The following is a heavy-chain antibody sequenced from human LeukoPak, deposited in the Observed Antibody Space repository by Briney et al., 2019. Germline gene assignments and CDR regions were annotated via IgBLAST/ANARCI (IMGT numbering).Heavy chain of an antibody. CDR3: ARDVSYCSSTSCYYYYYGMDV. J-gene: IGHJ6*04. D-gene: IGHD2-2*01. CDR2: TYYRSKWYN. CDR1: GDSVSSNSAA. V-gene: IGHV6-1*01. Sequence: PSQTLSLTCAISGDSVSSNSAAWNWIRQSPSRGLEWLGRTYYRSKWYNDYAVSVKSRITINPDTSKNQFSLQLNSVTPEDTAVYYCARDVSYCSSTSCYYYYYGMDVWGKGTTVTVSS.